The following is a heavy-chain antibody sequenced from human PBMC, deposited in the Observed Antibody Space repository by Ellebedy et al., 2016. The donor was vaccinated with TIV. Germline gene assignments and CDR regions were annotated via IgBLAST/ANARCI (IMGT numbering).Heavy chain of an antibody. V-gene: IGHV1-46*01. CDR2: IYPRNGST. CDR1: GYTFTTYF. J-gene: IGHJ4*02. Sequence: AASVKVSCKASGYTFTTYFMQWVRQAPGQGLEWMGIIYPRNGSTNYAQKFQGRVTMTRDTSTSTVYMELNRLTSEDTAVYYCARVLALVGATKPALYWGQGTLVTVSS. D-gene: IGHD1-26*01. CDR3: ARVLALVGATKPALY.